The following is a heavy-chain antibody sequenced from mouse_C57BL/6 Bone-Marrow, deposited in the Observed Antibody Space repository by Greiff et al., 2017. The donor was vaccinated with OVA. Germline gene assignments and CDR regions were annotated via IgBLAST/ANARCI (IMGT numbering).Heavy chain of an antibody. J-gene: IGHJ4*01. CDR1: GYSITSGYD. CDR2: ISYSGST. Sequence: EVKLVESGPGMVKPSQSLSLTCTVTGYSITSGYDWHWIRHFPGNKLEWMGYISYSGSTNYNPSLKSRISITHDTSKNHFFLKVNSVTTEDTATDYCARGGLRLRHAMDYWGQGTSVTVSS. CDR3: ARGGLRLRHAMDY. D-gene: IGHD3-2*02. V-gene: IGHV3-1*01.